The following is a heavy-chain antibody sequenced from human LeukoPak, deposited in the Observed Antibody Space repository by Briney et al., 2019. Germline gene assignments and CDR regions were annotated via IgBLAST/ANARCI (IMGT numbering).Heavy chain of an antibody. CDR2: IYAGGNT. CDR1: GFTVSSNY. J-gene: IGHJ4*02. Sequence: GGSLRLSCTVSGFTVSSNYMAWVRQAPGKGLEWVSVIYAGGNTYYADSVKGRFTISRDNSKNILYLQMSSLGVEDTAVYYCARDTTAYFDCWGQGTLVTVSS. D-gene: IGHD2/OR15-2a*01. V-gene: IGHV3-53*01. CDR3: ARDTTAYFDC.